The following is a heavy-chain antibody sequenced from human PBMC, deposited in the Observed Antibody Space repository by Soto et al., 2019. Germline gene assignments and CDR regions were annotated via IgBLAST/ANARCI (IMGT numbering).Heavy chain of an antibody. D-gene: IGHD6-19*01. V-gene: IGHV1-46*01. Sequence: ASVKVSCKASGYTFTSYYMHWVRQAPGQGLEWMGIINPSDGSTSYAQKFQGRVTMTRDTSTSTVYMELSSLRSEDTAVYYCARVEGANEQWLVLCYWGQGTLVTVSS. CDR2: INPSDGST. CDR1: GYTFTSYY. J-gene: IGHJ4*02. CDR3: ARVEGANEQWLVLCY.